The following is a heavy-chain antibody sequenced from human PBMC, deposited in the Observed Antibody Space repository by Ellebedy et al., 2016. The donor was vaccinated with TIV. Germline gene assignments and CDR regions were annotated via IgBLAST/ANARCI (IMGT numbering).Heavy chain of an antibody. D-gene: IGHD6-13*01. V-gene: IGHV4-61*01. Sequence: SETLSLXCTVSGGSVSSGSYYWSWIRQPPGKGLEWIGYIYYSGSTNYNPSLKSRVTISVDTSKNQFSLKLSSVTAADTAVYYCAKDRGRSSWDLDHYFDYWGQGTLVTVSS. CDR3: AKDRGRSSWDLDHYFDY. CDR1: GGSVSSGSYY. CDR2: IYYSGST. J-gene: IGHJ4*02.